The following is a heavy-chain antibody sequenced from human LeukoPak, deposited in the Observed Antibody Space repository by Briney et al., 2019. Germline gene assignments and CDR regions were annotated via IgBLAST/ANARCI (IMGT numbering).Heavy chain of an antibody. CDR1: GGSFSGYY. J-gene: IGHJ4*02. D-gene: IGHD6-13*01. CDR3: ARGIAAAGPFDY. V-gene: IGHV4-34*01. CDR2: INHSGST. Sequence: SETLSFTCAVYGGSFSGYYWSWIRQPPGKGLEWIGEINHSGSTNYNPSLKSRVTISVDTSKNQFSLKLSSVTAADTAVYYCARGIAAAGPFDYWGQGTLVTVSS.